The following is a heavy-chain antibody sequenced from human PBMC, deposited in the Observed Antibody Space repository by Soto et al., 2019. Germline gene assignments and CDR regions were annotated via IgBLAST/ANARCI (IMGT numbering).Heavy chain of an antibody. CDR1: GVSIAGNNW. D-gene: IGHD3-10*01. J-gene: IGHJ4*02. CDR2: IYHSGST. Sequence: PSETLSLTCVVSGVSIAGNNWWSWVRQTPEKGLEWLGEIYHSGSTNYNPSLWNRVTISVDKSQNQFSLKLNSVTAADTAVYYFARNTDYSGAGSTFDYWGQGTLVTVSS. V-gene: IGHV4-4*02. CDR3: ARNTDYSGAGSTFDY.